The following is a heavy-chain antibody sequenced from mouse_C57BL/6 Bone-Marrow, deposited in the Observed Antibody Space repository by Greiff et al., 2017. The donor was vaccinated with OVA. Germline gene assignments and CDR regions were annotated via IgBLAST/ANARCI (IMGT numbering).Heavy chain of an antibody. Sequence: VQLQESGPELVRPGVSVKISCKGSGYTFTDYAMHWVKQSHAKSLEWIGVISTYYGDASYNQKIKDKGTTTVEKSSSTAYMELARLTSEDSAVYYCARGGDYEGGFAYWGQGTLVTVSA. CDR2: ISTYYGDA. J-gene: IGHJ3*01. D-gene: IGHD2-4*01. CDR3: ARGGDYEGGFAY. V-gene: IGHV1-67*01. CDR1: GYTFTDYA.